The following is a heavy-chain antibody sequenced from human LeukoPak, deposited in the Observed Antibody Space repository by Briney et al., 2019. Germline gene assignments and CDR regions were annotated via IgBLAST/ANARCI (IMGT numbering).Heavy chain of an antibody. Sequence: GGSLRLSCEASGFTFSSYSMNWVRQAPGKGLEWVANIKQDGSEKYYVDSVKGRFTISRDNAKNSPYLQMNSLRAEDTAVYYCASDFSSSSLPLDYWGQGTLVTVSS. CDR3: ASDFSSSSLPLDY. CDR1: GFTFSSYS. V-gene: IGHV3-7*01. J-gene: IGHJ4*02. CDR2: IKQDGSEK. D-gene: IGHD6-6*01.